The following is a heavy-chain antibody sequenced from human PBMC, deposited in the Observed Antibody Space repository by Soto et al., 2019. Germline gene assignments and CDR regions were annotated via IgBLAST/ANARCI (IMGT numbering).Heavy chain of an antibody. Sequence: QVQLVQSGADVKKPGASVKVSCKASGYTFTSYGISWVRQAPGQGLEWMGWISAYNGNTNYAQKLQGRVTMTTDTSPSTAYMELRSLRSDDTAVYYCARQLDIVVVPAARGRGWCDPWGQGTLVTVSS. V-gene: IGHV1-18*01. CDR1: GYTFTSYG. J-gene: IGHJ5*02. CDR2: ISAYNGNT. CDR3: ARQLDIVVVPAARGRGWCDP. D-gene: IGHD2-2*01.